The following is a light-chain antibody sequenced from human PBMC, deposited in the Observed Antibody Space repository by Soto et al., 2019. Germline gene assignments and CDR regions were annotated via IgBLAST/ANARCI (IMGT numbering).Light chain of an antibody. CDR2: DAS. V-gene: IGKV1-33*01. Sequence: DIQMTQSPSSLSASVGDRVTIACQASHNIYNYLNWYHQKPGKAPKLLIFDASNLERGVPSRFSGSGSRTHFSLSINNLQPEDFATYYCQQSHSSPLTFGQGTKVDIK. CDR3: QQSHSSPLT. J-gene: IGKJ1*01. CDR1: HNIYNY.